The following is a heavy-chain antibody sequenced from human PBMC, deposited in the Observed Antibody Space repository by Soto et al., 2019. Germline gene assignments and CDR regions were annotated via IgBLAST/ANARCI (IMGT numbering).Heavy chain of an antibody. Sequence: QVQLVQSGAEVKKPGSSVKVSCKASGGTFSSYAISWVRQAPGQGLEWMGGIIPIFGTANYAQKFQGRVTITADESTSTAYMELSSLRSEDTAVYYCARDVLLYFYWFPTGYYYGMDVLGQGTTVTVSS. CDR2: IIPIFGTA. V-gene: IGHV1-69*01. D-gene: IGHD3-9*01. CDR3: ARDVLLYFYWFPTGYYYGMDV. J-gene: IGHJ6*02. CDR1: GGTFSSYA.